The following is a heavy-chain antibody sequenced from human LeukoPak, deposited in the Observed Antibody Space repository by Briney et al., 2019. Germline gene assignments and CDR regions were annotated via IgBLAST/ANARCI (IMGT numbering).Heavy chain of an antibody. J-gene: IGHJ5*02. CDR2: IDHSGST. Sequence: SETLSLTCTVSGGSIGSYYWSWIRQPPGKGLEWIGYIDHSGSTKYNPSLKSRVSISEDTSKNQFSLRLTSVTAADTAVYYCARTLYESGACYLFDPWGQGTLVTVSS. D-gene: IGHD3-22*01. CDR3: ARTLYESGACYLFDP. CDR1: GGSIGSYY. V-gene: IGHV4-59*01.